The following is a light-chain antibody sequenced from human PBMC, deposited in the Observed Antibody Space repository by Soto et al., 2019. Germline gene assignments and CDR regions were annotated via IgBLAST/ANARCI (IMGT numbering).Light chain of an antibody. CDR2: SSS. CDR3: QQYGRSPLT. V-gene: IGKV3-20*01. CDR1: QSLSSSF. Sequence: EIVLTQSPCALSLSPGERATLSCETSQSLSSSFLAWYQQKHGQAPRLLIYSSSNRATGIPDRFSGGGYGTDFNLTISRLEPADFAVYYCQQYGRSPLTFGGGTKVDIK. J-gene: IGKJ4*01.